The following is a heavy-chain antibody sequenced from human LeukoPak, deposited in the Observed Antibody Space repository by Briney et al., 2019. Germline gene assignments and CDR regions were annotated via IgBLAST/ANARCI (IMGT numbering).Heavy chain of an antibody. J-gene: IGHJ4*02. D-gene: IGHD6-13*01. Sequence: SETLSLTCTVSGGSISSYYWSWIRQPPGKGLEWIGYIYYSGSTNYNPSLKSRVTISEDTSKNQFSLKLSSVTAADTAVYYCARSYSSSSYFDYWGQGTLVTVSS. CDR1: GGSISSYY. CDR3: ARSYSSSSYFDY. V-gene: IGHV4-59*01. CDR2: IYYSGST.